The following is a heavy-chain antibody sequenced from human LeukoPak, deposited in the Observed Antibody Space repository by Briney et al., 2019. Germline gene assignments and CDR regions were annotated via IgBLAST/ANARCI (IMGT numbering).Heavy chain of an antibody. V-gene: IGHV1-69*13. Sequence: ASVKVSCKASGGTFSSYAISWVRQAPGQGLEWMGGIIPIFGTANYAQKFQGRVTITADESTSTAYMELSSLRSEDTAVYYCARTFYDSSGYSVNFDAFDIWGQGTMVTVSS. CDR2: IIPIFGTA. D-gene: IGHD3-22*01. J-gene: IGHJ3*02. CDR3: ARTFYDSSGYSVNFDAFDI. CDR1: GGTFSSYA.